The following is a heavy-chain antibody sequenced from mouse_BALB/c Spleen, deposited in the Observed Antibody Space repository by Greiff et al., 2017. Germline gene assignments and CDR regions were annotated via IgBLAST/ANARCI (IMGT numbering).Heavy chain of an antibody. CDR2: ISDGGSYT. CDR3: ARHLERNSYAMDY. V-gene: IGHV5-4*02. J-gene: IGHJ4*01. Sequence: EVKLMESGGGLVKPGGSLKLSCAASGFTFSDYYMYWVRQTPEKRLEWVATISDGGSYTYYPDSVKGRFTISRDNAKNNLYLQMSSLKSEDTAMYYCARHLERNSYAMDYWGQGTSVTVSS. CDR1: GFTFSDYY.